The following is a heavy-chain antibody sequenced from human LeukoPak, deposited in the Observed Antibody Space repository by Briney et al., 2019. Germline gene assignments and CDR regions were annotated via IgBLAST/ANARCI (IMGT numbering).Heavy chain of an antibody. CDR2: ISSSGTPT. Sequence: GGSLRLSCAASGFNFRRYSMNWVRQAPGKGLEWISYISSSGTPTYYADSVKGRFTISRDNSKNTLYLQMNSLRAEDTAVYYCAKSRWDTAMASLDYWGQGTLVTVSS. V-gene: IGHV3-48*01. CDR3: AKSRWDTAMASLDY. D-gene: IGHD5-18*01. J-gene: IGHJ4*02. CDR1: GFNFRRYS.